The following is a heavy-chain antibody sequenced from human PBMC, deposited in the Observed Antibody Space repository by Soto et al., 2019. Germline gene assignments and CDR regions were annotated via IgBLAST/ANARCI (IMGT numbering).Heavy chain of an antibody. CDR2: IYPYDSDT. Sequence: GESLKISCQTSGYSFTSYWIGWVRQMPGKGMEWMGNIYPYDSDTRYSPSFQGQVTISADTSITTAYLQWSGLRASDTAMYFCARHLVGSTRGNFDYWGQGTLVTVAS. CDR3: ARHLVGSTRGNFDY. CDR1: GYSFTSYW. J-gene: IGHJ4*01. D-gene: IGHD2-2*01. V-gene: IGHV5-51*01.